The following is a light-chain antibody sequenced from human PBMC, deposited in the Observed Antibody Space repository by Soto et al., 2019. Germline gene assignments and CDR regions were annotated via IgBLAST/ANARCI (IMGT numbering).Light chain of an antibody. CDR2: KVS. CDR1: QSLVHSDGIAY. Sequence: DVVMTQSPLSLPVTLGQPASIXXRSXQSLVHSDGIAYFSWFQQRPGRSPRXXIYKVSNRDSGVPARFSGSGPGTDFALKISRVEAEDVGVYYCMQGTHWPITFGQGTRLEIK. V-gene: IGKV2-30*02. CDR3: MQGTHWPIT. J-gene: IGKJ5*01.